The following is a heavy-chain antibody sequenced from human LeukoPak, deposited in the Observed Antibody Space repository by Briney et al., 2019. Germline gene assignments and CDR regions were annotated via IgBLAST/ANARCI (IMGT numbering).Heavy chain of an antibody. D-gene: IGHD1/OR15-1a*01. J-gene: IGHJ4*02. V-gene: IGHV1-46*01. CDR1: GYTFTSYG. CDR3: ARWRTTYLDY. Sequence: GASVKVSCKASGYTFTSYGISWGRQAPGQGLEWMGIINPSGGSTNYAQKFQGRVTMTTDTSTITVYMEVSSLRSEDTAVYYCARWRTTYLDYWGQGTLVTVSS. CDR2: INPSGGST.